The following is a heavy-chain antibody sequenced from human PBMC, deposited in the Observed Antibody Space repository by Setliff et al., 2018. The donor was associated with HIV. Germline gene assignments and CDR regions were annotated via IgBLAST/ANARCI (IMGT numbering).Heavy chain of an antibody. V-gene: IGHV1-46*01. D-gene: IGHD2-21*02. CDR2: INPNGGGT. CDR1: GYTFTSHY. J-gene: IGHJ3*01. CDR3: SRGEACGGGCHYAFEL. Sequence: ASVKVSCKASGYTFTSHYIHWVRQAPGQGLEWMGIINPNGGGTTYAQKFQGRVTMTRDTSTSTVYMERSSLRSEDTAVYYCSRGEACGGGCHYAFELWGRGTMVTVSS.